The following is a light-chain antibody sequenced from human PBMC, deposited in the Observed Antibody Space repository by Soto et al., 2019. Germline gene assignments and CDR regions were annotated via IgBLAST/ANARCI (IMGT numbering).Light chain of an antibody. CDR1: SSDVGGYNY. Sequence: QSVLTQPASVSGSPGQSITISCTGTSSDVGGYNYVSWYQQHPGKAPKLMIYEVSNRPSGVSNRFSGSKSGNTASLTISGLQAEDEADYYCSSYTNSGQVVFGGGTKLTVL. V-gene: IGLV2-14*01. CDR2: EVS. CDR3: SSYTNSGQVV. J-gene: IGLJ2*01.